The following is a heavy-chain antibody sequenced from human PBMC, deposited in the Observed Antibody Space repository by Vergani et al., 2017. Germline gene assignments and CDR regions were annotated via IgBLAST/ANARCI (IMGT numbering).Heavy chain of an antibody. D-gene: IGHD2-2*01. J-gene: IGHJ5*02. Sequence: QVQLQESGPGLVKPSQTLSLTCTVSGASINNDFYYWHWIRQPAGKGLEWIGRIYVSGITDYNSSLQSRVSMSVDTSKNQFSLTLTSVTAADTAVYYCARDGGIVVVPARFDPWGQGTLVTVSS. CDR3: ARDGGIVVVPARFDP. CDR1: GASINNDFYY. V-gene: IGHV4-61*02. CDR2: IYVSGIT.